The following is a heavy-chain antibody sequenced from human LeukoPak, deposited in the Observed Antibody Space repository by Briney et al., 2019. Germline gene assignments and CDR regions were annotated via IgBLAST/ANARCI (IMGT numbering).Heavy chain of an antibody. J-gene: IGHJ5*02. CDR3: ARAQKERPSRSLWFDP. CDR1: GGSISSGTYY. Sequence: PSETLSLTRTVSGGSISSGTYYWIWIRQPAGKGLECIGRIYTSGSTNYNPFLKSRVTISVDTSKNQFSLKLSSVTAADTAVYYCARAQKERPSRSLWFDPWGQGTLVTVSS. CDR2: IYTSGST. V-gene: IGHV4-61*02.